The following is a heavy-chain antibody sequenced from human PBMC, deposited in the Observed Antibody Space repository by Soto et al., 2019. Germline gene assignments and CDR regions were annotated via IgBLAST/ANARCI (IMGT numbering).Heavy chain of an antibody. CDR1: GGSLSGYY. D-gene: IGHD1-1*01. J-gene: IGHJ6*02. V-gene: IGHV4-34*01. Sequence: QVQLQQWGAGLLKPSETLSLTCAVYGGSLSGYYGNWIRQSPGKGLEWIGEINHSGSTNYNPSLKSRVTISIDTSKTQFSLKLSSVTAADTAVYYCARTRNLDVWGQGTTVIVSS. CDR2: INHSGST. CDR3: ARTRNLDV.